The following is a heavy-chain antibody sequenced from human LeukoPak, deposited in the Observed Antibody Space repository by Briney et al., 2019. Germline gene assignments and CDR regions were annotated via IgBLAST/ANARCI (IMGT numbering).Heavy chain of an antibody. CDR3: ARGDYGGGFDY. V-gene: IGHV1-18*04. Sequence: ASVKVSCKASGYTFTNYYMHWVRQAPGQGLEWMGWISGYNGDTKYVQKVQGRVTVTTDTSTSTAYMELRSLSLDDTAVYYCARGDYGGGFDYWGQGTLVTVSS. CDR2: ISGYNGDT. J-gene: IGHJ4*02. D-gene: IGHD4-23*01. CDR1: GYTFTNYY.